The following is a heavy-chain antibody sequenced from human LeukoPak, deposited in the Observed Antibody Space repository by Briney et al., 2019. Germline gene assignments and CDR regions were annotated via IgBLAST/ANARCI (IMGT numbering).Heavy chain of an antibody. Sequence: SETLSLTCAVSGDSIISDTWWTWVRQPPGKGLEWIGQIHHRGITNYNPSLTGRVTISLDKSKSQFSLNLNSVTAADTAVYFCARDPGSYGDRFDYWGQGTLVTVSS. D-gene: IGHD4-17*01. V-gene: IGHV4-4*02. J-gene: IGHJ4*02. CDR2: IHHRGIT. CDR1: GDSIISDTW. CDR3: ARDPGSYGDRFDY.